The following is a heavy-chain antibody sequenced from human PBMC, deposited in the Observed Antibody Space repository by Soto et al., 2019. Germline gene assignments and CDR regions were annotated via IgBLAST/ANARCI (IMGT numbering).Heavy chain of an antibody. Sequence: EVQLLESGGGLVQPGGSLRLSCAASAFIFSSCAMSWVRQAPGKGLEWVSAISGSGATTYYAGSVKGRFSVSRDNSKDTLYLQMSSLRAEDTAVYYCAKHTGYSSSGLDHWGQGTLVTVSS. CDR1: AFIFSSCA. V-gene: IGHV3-23*01. CDR3: AKHTGYSSSGLDH. CDR2: ISGSGATT. J-gene: IGHJ4*02. D-gene: IGHD6-13*01.